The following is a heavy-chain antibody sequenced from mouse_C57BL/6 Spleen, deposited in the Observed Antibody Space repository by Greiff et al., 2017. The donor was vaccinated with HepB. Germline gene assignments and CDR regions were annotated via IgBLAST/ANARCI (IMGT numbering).Heavy chain of an antibody. J-gene: IGHJ1*03. Sequence: VQLQQPGAELVMPGASVKLSCKASGYTFTSYWMHWVKQRPGQGLEWIGEIYPSDSYTNYNQKFKGKSTLTVDKSSSTAYMQLSSLTSEDSAVYYCARGGLRYFDVWGTGTTVTVSS. V-gene: IGHV1-69*01. CDR1: GYTFTSYW. D-gene: IGHD2-2*01. CDR2: IYPSDSYT. CDR3: ARGGLRYFDV.